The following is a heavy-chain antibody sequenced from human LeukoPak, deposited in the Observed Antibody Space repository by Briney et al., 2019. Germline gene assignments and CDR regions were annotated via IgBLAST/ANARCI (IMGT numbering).Heavy chain of an antibody. CDR3: ARSPSSGYDHMDY. D-gene: IGHD5-12*01. V-gene: IGHV3-48*03. CDR2: ISRSGFTS. Sequence: GGSLRLSCAVSGFTLSSHGMNWVRQAPGKGLEWISYISRSGFTSYYADSVKGRFTISRDDAENSLYLQMNSLRADDTSVYYCARSPSSGYDHMDYWGRGTLVTVSS. CDR1: GFTLSSHG. J-gene: IGHJ4*02.